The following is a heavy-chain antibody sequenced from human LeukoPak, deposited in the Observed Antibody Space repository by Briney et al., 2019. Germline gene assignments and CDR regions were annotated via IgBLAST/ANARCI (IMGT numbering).Heavy chain of an antibody. V-gene: IGHV3-23*01. CDR3: AKGNGDYGRYYFDY. CDR1: GFTFSSYA. D-gene: IGHD4-17*01. CDR2: IGGNSGST. Sequence: PGGSLRLSCAASGFTFSSYAMSWVRQAPGKGLEWVSAIGGNSGSTYYAGSVKGRFTISRDNSRDTLYLQMSSLRAEDTAVYYCAKGNGDYGRYYFDYWGQGTLVTVSS. J-gene: IGHJ4*02.